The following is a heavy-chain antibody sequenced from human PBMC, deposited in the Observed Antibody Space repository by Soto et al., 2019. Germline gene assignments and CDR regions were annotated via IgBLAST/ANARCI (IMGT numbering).Heavy chain of an antibody. CDR3: ASDRLQGKGPFDY. J-gene: IGHJ4*02. CDR1: GGTFSSYA. CDR2: IIPIFGTA. Sequence: QVQLVQSGAEVKKPGSSVKVSCKASGGTFSSYAISWVRQAPGQGLEWMGGIIPIFGTANYAQKFQGRVTITADESTRTGYREPSSLRSEDPAVYYCASDRLQGKGPFDYWGQGTLVTVSS. V-gene: IGHV1-69*12. D-gene: IGHD5-12*01.